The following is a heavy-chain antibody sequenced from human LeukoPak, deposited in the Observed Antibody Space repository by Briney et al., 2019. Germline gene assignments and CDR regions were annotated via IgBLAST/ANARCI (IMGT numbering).Heavy chain of an antibody. Sequence: ASVNASCKPSGYTFAGHYIHWVRQAPGQGREGMGWVNPNSGGTNYAQTFQGRVTMTRDTSITTAYMDLSSLRSDDTAVYYCARDNYVIGDYWGQGTLVTVSS. D-gene: IGHD4-11*01. V-gene: IGHV1-2*02. J-gene: IGHJ4*02. CDR3: ARDNYVIGDY. CDR2: VNPNSGGT. CDR1: GYTFAGHY.